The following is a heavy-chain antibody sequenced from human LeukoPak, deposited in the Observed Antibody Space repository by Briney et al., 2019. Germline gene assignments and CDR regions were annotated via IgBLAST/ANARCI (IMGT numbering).Heavy chain of an antibody. CDR1: GFTFSSYG. J-gene: IGHJ4*02. Sequence: GGSLRLSCAASGFTFSSYGMHWVRQAPGKGLEWVAVISYDGSNKYYADSVKGRFTISRDNSKNTLYLQMNSLRAEDTAVYYCAKGDRYYYGSGSYSAPSDWGQGTLVTVSS. V-gene: IGHV3-30*18. D-gene: IGHD3-10*01. CDR2: ISYDGSNK. CDR3: AKGDRYYYGSGSYSAPSD.